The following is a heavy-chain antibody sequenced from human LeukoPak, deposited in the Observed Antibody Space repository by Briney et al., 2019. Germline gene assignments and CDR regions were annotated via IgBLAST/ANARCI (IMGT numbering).Heavy chain of an antibody. Sequence: SVKVSCKASGGTFISYIVTWVRQAPGQGLGWVGGIIPNFATTNHAQKFQGRVTITADESRTTAYMELSSLRSDDTAVYYCARGVCNGGRCYSRYWGQGTLVTVSS. J-gene: IGHJ4*02. CDR1: GGTFISYI. CDR2: IIPNFATT. D-gene: IGHD2-15*01. CDR3: ARGVCNGGRCYSRY. V-gene: IGHV1-69*13.